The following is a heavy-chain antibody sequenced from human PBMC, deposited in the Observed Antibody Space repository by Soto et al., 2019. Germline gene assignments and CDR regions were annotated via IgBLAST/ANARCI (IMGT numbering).Heavy chain of an antibody. CDR1: GFTFSSYG. Sequence: GGSLRLSCAASGFTFSSYGMHWVRQAPGKGLEWVAVISYDGSNKYYADSVKGRFTISRDNSKNTLYLQMNSLRAEDTAVYYCAKDHRGYSYGSCFDYWGQGTLVTVSS. V-gene: IGHV3-30*18. J-gene: IGHJ4*02. CDR3: AKDHRGYSYGSCFDY. D-gene: IGHD5-18*01. CDR2: ISYDGSNK.